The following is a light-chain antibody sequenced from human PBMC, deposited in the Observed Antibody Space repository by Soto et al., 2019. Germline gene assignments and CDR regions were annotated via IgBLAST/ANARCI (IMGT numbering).Light chain of an antibody. J-gene: IGKJ5*01. CDR3: QQNYNTLIT. Sequence: DIQMTQSPSSLYASIGDRVTITCRASQSISRYLNWYQQEPGKAPKLLIYGASSLQRGVPSRFSGSGSGTDFTLTISSLQPEDFTSYYCQQNYNTLITFGQGTRLEIK. CDR1: QSISRY. V-gene: IGKV1-39*01. CDR2: GAS.